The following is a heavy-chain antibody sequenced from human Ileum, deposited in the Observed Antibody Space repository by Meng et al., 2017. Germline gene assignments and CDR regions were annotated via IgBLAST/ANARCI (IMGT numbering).Heavy chain of an antibody. J-gene: IGHJ4*02. D-gene: IGHD1-26*01. CDR1: GSTFSNHA. V-gene: IGHV3-23*01. CDR2: ISGSADDT. Sequence: GESLKISCAASGSTFSNHAMSWVRQAPGKGLEWVSGISGSADDTYCADSVKGRFTISRDNSKNTVYLQMTSLRAEDTAIYYCAKHFFYSGTKSFDNWGQGTRVTGSS. CDR3: AKHFFYSGTKSFDN.